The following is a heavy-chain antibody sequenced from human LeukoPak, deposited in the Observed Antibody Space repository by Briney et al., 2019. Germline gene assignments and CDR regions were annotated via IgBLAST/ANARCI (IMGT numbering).Heavy chain of an antibody. D-gene: IGHD5-12*01. V-gene: IGHV3-33*01. CDR2: IWYDGNKK. Sequence: GGSLRLSCAASGFTFSSYAMHWVRQAPGKGLEWVSLIWYDGNKKYFEDSVKGPFTISRDNSKNTLYLQMNSLRAEDTAVYYCARDRGYDPHYYFDYWGQGTLVTVSS. J-gene: IGHJ4*02. CDR1: GFTFSSYA. CDR3: ARDRGYDPHYYFDY.